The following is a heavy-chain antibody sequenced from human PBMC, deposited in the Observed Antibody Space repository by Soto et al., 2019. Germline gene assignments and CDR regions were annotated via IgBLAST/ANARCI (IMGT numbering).Heavy chain of an antibody. CDR1: GYTFTSYD. V-gene: IGHV1-3*01. CDR2: INAGNGNT. Sequence: ASLKVSCKSSGYTFTSYDMHCVRQAPGQRLEWMGWINAGNGNTKYSQKFQGRVTITRDTSASTAYMELSSLRSEDTAVYYCARGIATPPDYWGQGTLVTVSS. D-gene: IGHD6-13*01. CDR3: ARGIATPPDY. J-gene: IGHJ4*02.